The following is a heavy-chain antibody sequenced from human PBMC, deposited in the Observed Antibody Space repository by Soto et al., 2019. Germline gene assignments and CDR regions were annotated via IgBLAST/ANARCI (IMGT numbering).Heavy chain of an antibody. Sequence: SETLSLTCTVSGGSIRGRGYYWGWIRQPPGKGLEWIGTIYYSGSTSYNPSLRGRVTISVDTSKNQFSLKLSSVTAADTAIYYCARRPEDNWFDPWGQGTLVTVSS. J-gene: IGHJ5*02. CDR3: ARRPEDNWFDP. CDR1: GGSIRGRGYY. CDR2: IYYSGST. V-gene: IGHV4-39*01.